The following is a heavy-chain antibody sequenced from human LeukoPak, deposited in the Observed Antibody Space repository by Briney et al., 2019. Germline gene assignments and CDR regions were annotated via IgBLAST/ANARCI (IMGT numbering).Heavy chain of an antibody. Sequence: GGSLRLSCAASGFTFNSNSMNWVRQAPGKGLEWISYISGSSSTIYYADSVGGRFTISRDNAKNSLFLQMNSLRTEDTAVYYCVRDTFDGYNFFDYWGQGTLVTVSS. CDR3: VRDTFDGYNFFDY. CDR1: GFTFNSNS. D-gene: IGHD5-24*01. J-gene: IGHJ4*02. V-gene: IGHV3-48*01. CDR2: ISGSSSTI.